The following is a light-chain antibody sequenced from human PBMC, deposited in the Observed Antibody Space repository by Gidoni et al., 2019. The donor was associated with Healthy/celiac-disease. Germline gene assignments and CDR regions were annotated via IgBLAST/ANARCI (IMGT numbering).Light chain of an antibody. CDR2: GAS. Sequence: EIVLTQSPGTLSLSSGERATLSCRASQSVSSSYLAWYQQKPGQAPRLLIYGASSRATGIPDRCSGSGSGTDFTLTISRLEPEDFAVYYCQQYGSSPPDTFGQGTKLEIK. J-gene: IGKJ2*01. CDR3: QQYGSSPPDT. V-gene: IGKV3-20*01. CDR1: QSVSSSY.